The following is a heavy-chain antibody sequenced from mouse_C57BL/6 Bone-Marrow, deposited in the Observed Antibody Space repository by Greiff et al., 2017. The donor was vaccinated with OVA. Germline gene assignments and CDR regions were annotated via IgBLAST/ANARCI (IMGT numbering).Heavy chain of an antibody. CDR3: ARGGLRHYFDY. J-gene: IGHJ2*01. V-gene: IGHV5-17*01. CDR2: ISSGSSTI. CDR1: GFTFSDYG. D-gene: IGHD2-2*01. Sequence: EVQVVESGGGLVKPGGSLKLSCAASGFTFSDYGMHWVRQAPEKGLEWVAYISSGSSTIYYADTVKGRFTISRDNAKNTLFLQMTSLRSEDTAMYYCARGGLRHYFDYWGQGTTLTVSS.